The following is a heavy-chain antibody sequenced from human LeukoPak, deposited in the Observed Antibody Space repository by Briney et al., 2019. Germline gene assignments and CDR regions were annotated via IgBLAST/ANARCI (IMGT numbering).Heavy chain of an antibody. CDR3: ARNNGMDV. V-gene: IGHV3-7*03. CDR2: VNRDGSET. J-gene: IGHJ6*02. Sequence: PGGSLRLSCAASGFALSSHWMTWVRQVPGRGPEWVVNVNRDGSETYYLDSVKGRFTISKDNAKNSPYLQMNSLRAEDTALYHCARNNGMDVWGQGTTVIVSS. CDR1: GFALSSHW.